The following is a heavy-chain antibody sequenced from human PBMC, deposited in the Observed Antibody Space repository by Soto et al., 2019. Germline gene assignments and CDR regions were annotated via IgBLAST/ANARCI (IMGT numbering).Heavy chain of an antibody. V-gene: IGHV3-48*03. CDR2: ISSSGSTI. Sequence: MDGVRKNTGKGLEWVSYISSSGSTIYYADSVKGRFTISRDNAKNSLYLQMNSLRAEDTAVYYCARDWPLLFWVQGT. CDR3: ARDWPLLF. J-gene: IGHJ4*02. D-gene: IGHD2-15*01.